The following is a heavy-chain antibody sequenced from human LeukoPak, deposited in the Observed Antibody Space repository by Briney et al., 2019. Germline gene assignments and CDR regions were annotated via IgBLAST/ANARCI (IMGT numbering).Heavy chain of an antibody. V-gene: IGHV3-30*02. CDR2: IRYDGSNK. D-gene: IGHD2-15*01. CDR3: AKDPWYCSGGSCSYYYYMDV. CDR1: GFTFSSYV. J-gene: IGHJ6*03. Sequence: PGGSLRLSCAASGFTFSSYVMHWVRQAPGKGLEWVAFIRYDGSNKYYADSVKGRFTISRDNSKNTLYLQMNSLRAEDTAVYYCAKDPWYCSGGSCSYYYYMDVWGKGTTVTVSS.